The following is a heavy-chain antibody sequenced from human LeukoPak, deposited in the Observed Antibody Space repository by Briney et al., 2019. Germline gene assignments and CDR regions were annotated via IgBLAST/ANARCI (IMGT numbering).Heavy chain of an antibody. D-gene: IGHD6-13*01. Sequence: PSETLSLTRAVYGGSFSGYYWSGIGPPPRKGLEWIGGINHSGRTNYNPSLKSRVTISVDTSKNQFSLKLSSVTAADTAVYYCARRSGSSWYGAEYFQHWGQGTLVTVPS. J-gene: IGHJ1*01. CDR3: ARRSGSSWYGAEYFQH. CDR2: INHSGRT. CDR1: GGSFSGYY. V-gene: IGHV4-34*01.